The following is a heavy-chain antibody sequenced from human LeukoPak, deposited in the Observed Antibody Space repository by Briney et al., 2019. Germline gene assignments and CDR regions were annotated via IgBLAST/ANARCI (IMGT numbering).Heavy chain of an antibody. J-gene: IGHJ3*01. V-gene: IGHV3-53*01. CDR1: GFTVTSIF. D-gene: IGHD6-19*01. CDR2: IHSSGNT. Sequence: PGGSLRLSCAASGFTVTSIFMTWVRQAPGKGLEWVSVIHSSGNTYYADSVKGRFTISRDNSKNTLYLQMNSLRAEDTAAYYCARGGSGWYLCPEWGQGTMVTVSS. CDR3: ARGGSGWYLCPE.